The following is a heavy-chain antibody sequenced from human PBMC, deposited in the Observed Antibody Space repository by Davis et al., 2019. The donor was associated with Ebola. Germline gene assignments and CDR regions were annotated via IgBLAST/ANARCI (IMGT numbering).Heavy chain of an antibody. CDR2: VKSKTDGGTT. D-gene: IGHD3-10*01. CDR3: ATWSGAV. Sequence: GESLKIPCAAPGFTFSNVWMTWVRQAPGKGLECVGRVKSKTDGGTTDYAAPVKGRFTISRHDSRNTLYLQMNSLQTEDTAVYYCATWSGAVWGQGTTVTVSS. J-gene: IGHJ6*02. CDR1: GFTFSNVW. V-gene: IGHV3-15*01.